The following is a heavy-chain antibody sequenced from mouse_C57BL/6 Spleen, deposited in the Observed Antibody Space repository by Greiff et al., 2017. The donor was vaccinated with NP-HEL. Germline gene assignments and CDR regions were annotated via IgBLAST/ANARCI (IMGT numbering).Heavy chain of an antibody. CDR1: GYTFTSYW. D-gene: IGHD2-2*01. CDR3: ARSTMVKPYYFDY. CDR2: IDPSDSYT. J-gene: IGHJ2*01. V-gene: IGHV1-50*01. Sequence: QVQLQQPGAELVKPGASVKLSCKASGYTFTSYWMQWVKQRPGQGLEWIGEIDPSDSYTNYNQKFKGKATLTVDTSSSTAYMQLSSLTSEDSAVYYCARSTMVKPYYFDYWGQGTTLTVSS.